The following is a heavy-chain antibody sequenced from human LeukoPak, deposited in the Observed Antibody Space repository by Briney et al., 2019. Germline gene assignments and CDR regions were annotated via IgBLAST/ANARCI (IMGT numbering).Heavy chain of an antibody. Sequence: GGSLRLSCAASGFTFGSYAMHWVRQAPVKGLEWVAVISYDGSNKYYADSVKGRFTISRDNSKNTLYLQMNSLRAEDTAVYYCAREAVAGNFDYWGQGTLVTVSS. CDR2: ISYDGSNK. D-gene: IGHD6-19*01. J-gene: IGHJ4*02. CDR1: GFTFGSYA. CDR3: AREAVAGNFDY. V-gene: IGHV3-30*04.